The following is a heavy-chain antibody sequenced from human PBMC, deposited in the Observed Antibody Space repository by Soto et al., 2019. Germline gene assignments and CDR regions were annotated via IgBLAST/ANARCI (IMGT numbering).Heavy chain of an antibody. CDR1: GSSLTTTGVG. J-gene: IGHJ4*02. CDR3: AHRPSTPPGYFDY. D-gene: IGHD3-9*01. CDR2: IYWDDDR. V-gene: IGHV2-5*02. Sequence: SGPTVLNPTQTLTLPCSFSGSSLTTTGVGVTWIRQPPRKDLEHQALIYWDDDRRYNPSLKSRLTITKDTSKNQVVFTMTSMVPVDAAAYYCAHRPSTPPGYFDYWGQGTLVTVSS.